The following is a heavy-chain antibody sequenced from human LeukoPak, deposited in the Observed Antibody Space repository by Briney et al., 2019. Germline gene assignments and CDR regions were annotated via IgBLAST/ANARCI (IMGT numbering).Heavy chain of an antibody. Sequence: SATLSLTCTVSGGSISTYFWSWIRQPPGKRLEWIGHVYFSGSTNYNPSLESRVTISVDTSKNQFSLTLSSVTAADTAVYYCARHKSSGSYPLDYWGQGILVTVSS. CDR1: GGSISTYF. CDR3: ARHKSSGSYPLDY. J-gene: IGHJ4*02. D-gene: IGHD3-22*01. V-gene: IGHV4-59*08. CDR2: VYFSGST.